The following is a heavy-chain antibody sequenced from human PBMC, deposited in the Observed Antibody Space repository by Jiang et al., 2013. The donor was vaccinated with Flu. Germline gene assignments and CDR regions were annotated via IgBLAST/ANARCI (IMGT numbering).Heavy chain of an antibody. CDR2: INTNTGNP. CDR3: ARDRVIAARFHLGY. J-gene: IGHJ4*02. V-gene: IGHV7-4-1*02. D-gene: IGHD6-6*01. Sequence: WVRQAPGQGLEWMGWINTNTGNPTYAQGFTGRFVFSLDTSVSTAYLQISSLKAEDTAVYYCARDRVIAARFHLGYWGQGTLVTVSS.